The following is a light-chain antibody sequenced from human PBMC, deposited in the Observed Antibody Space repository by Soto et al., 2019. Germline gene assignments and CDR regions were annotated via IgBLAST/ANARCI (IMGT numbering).Light chain of an antibody. J-gene: IGKJ2*01. CDR3: QQSYRTLIYP. V-gene: IGKV1-39*01. Sequence: DIQMTQSPSSLSASVGDRVTITCRASQSISSYLNWYQQKPGKAPKLLIYAASSLQSGVPSRFSGSGSGTDFTLTISSLQPEDFSTYYCQQSYRTLIYPFGQGTKLEIK. CDR1: QSISSY. CDR2: AAS.